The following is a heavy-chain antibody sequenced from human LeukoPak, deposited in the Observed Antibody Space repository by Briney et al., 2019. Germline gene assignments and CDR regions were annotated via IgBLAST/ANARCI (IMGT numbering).Heavy chain of an antibody. Sequence: GGSLRLSCAASGFTFSSYAMSWVRQAPGEGLEWVSAISGSGGSTYYADSVKGRFTISRDNSKNTLYLQMNSLRAEDTAVYYCAKESGPRYSGSYFDYWGQGTLVTVSS. V-gene: IGHV3-23*01. CDR3: AKESGPRYSGSYFDY. D-gene: IGHD1-26*01. J-gene: IGHJ4*02. CDR1: GFTFSSYA. CDR2: ISGSGGST.